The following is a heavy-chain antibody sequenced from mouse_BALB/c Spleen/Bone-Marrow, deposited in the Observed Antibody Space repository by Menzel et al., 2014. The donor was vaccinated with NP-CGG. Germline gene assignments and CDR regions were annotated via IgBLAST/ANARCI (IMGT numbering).Heavy chain of an antibody. CDR2: IYPGDGST. D-gene: IGHD3-3*01. Sequence: QVQLQQSGPELVKPGASVKMSCKASGYTFTSYYIHWVKQRPGQGLEWIGWIYPGDGSTKYNEKFKGKTTLTADKSSSTAYMLLSSQTSEDSAIYFCARQGGPYYFDYWGQGTTLTVSS. V-gene: IGHV1S56*01. CDR3: ARQGGPYYFDY. CDR1: GYTFTSYY. J-gene: IGHJ2*01.